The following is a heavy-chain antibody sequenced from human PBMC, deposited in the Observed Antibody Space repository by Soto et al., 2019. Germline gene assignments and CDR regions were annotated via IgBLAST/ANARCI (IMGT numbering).Heavy chain of an antibody. CDR3: ARDQAGSSGYYDY. CDR2: IYSGGST. J-gene: IGHJ4*02. D-gene: IGHD3-22*01. Sequence: GGSLRLSCAASGFTVSSNYMSWVRQAPGKGLEWVSVIYSGGSTYYADSVKGRFTISRDNSKNTLYLQMNSLRAEDTAVYYCARDQAGSSGYYDYWGQGTLVTVSS. CDR1: GFTVSSNY. V-gene: IGHV3-53*01.